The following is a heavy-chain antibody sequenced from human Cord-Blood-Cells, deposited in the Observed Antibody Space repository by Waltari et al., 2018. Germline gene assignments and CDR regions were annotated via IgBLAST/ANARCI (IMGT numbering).Heavy chain of an antibody. D-gene: IGHD3-3*01. J-gene: IGHJ5*02. CDR3: ARGPIFGVVINWFDP. V-gene: IGHV4-34*01. CDR1: GGSFSGYS. Sequence: QVQLQQWGAGLLKPSETLSLTCAVYGGSFSGYSWRWIRQPPGKGLEWIGEINHSGSTNYNPSLKSRVTISVDTSKNQFSLKLSSVTAADTAVYYCARGPIFGVVINWFDPWGQGTLVTVSS. CDR2: INHSGST.